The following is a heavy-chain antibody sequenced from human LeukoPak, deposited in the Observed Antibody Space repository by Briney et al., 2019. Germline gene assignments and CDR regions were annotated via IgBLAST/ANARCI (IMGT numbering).Heavy chain of an antibody. CDR1: GGSISSSNW. V-gene: IGHV4-4*02. D-gene: IGHD4-17*01. CDR2: IYLRGNT. Sequence: SGTLSLTCAISGGSISSSNWWTWVRQHPGKGLEWVGEIYLRGNTNYNPSLESRVTISVDESKTQLSLRLESVTAADTAVYYCARGTITTVTDSWGPGTLVTVSS. J-gene: IGHJ4*02. CDR3: ARGTITTVTDS.